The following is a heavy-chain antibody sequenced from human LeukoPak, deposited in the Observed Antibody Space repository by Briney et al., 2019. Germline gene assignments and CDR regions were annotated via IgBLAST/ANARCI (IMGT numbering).Heavy chain of an antibody. V-gene: IGHV1-18*04. CDR3: ARDLRITMVRGLARFDY. J-gene: IGHJ4*02. D-gene: IGHD3-10*01. CDR2: ISAYNGNT. CDR1: GYTFTSYG. Sequence: ASVKVSCKASGYTFTSYGISWVRQAPGQGLEWMGWISAYNGNTNYAQELQGRVTMTTDTSTSTAYMELRSLRSDDTAVYYCARDLRITMVRGLARFDYWGQGTLVTVSS.